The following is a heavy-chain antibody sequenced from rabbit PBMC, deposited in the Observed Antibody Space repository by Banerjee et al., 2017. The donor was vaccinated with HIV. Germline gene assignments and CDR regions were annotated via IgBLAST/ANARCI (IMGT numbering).Heavy chain of an antibody. CDR1: GFTLSSYW. V-gene: IGHV1S40*01. D-gene: IGHD1-1*01. CDR2: IYAGSSGST. Sequence: QSLEESGGGLVKPGASLTLTCTASGFTLSSYWMCWVRQAPGKGLEWIACIYAGSSGSTVYASWAKGRFTISKTSSTTVTLQMTSLTAADTATYFCARGYPNSNSGLTRLDLWGQGTLVTVS. J-gene: IGHJ3*01. CDR3: ARGYPNSNSGLTRLDL.